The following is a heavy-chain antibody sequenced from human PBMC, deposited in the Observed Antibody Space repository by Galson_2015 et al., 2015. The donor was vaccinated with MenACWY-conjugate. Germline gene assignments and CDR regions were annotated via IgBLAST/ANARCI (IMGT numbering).Heavy chain of an antibody. Sequence: SLRLSCAVSRFTFSAYWMGWVRQAPGKGLDWLANIKTDGSDTENADSVKGRFTISRDNAENLLYLQIDRLRAEDTAVYYCVRWWVSFAMDVWGRGTTVTVSS. V-gene: IGHV3-7*03. CDR3: VRWWVSFAMDV. D-gene: IGHD2-15*01. CDR2: IKTDGSDT. CDR1: RFTFSAYW. J-gene: IGHJ6*04.